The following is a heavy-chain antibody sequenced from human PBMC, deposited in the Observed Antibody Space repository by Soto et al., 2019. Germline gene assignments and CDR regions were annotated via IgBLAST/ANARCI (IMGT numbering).Heavy chain of an antibody. CDR3: AKGGGYSYGVLGRSDYYYGMDV. J-gene: IGHJ6*02. CDR1: GLTFDDYT. CDR2: ISWDGGST. Sequence: GGTAKISSAAPGLTFDDYTIHWVRQAPGKSLEWVSLISWDGGSTYYADSVKGRFTISRDNSKNSLYLQMNSLRTEDTALYYCAKGGGYSYGVLGRSDYYYGMDVWGQGTTVTVSS. D-gene: IGHD5-18*01. V-gene: IGHV3-43*01.